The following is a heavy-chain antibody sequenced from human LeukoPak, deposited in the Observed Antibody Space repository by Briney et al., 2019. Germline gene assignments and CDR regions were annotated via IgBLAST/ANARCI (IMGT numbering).Heavy chain of an antibody. CDR2: ISSSSSYI. Sequence: GGSLRLSCAASGFTFSSYSMNWVRQAPGKGLEWVSSISSSSSYIYYADSVKGRFTISRDNAKNSLYLQMNSLRAEDTAVYYCARDSLDWQWLVPFDYWGQGTLVTVSS. CDR1: GFTFSSYS. J-gene: IGHJ4*02. D-gene: IGHD6-19*01. V-gene: IGHV3-21*01. CDR3: ARDSLDWQWLVPFDY.